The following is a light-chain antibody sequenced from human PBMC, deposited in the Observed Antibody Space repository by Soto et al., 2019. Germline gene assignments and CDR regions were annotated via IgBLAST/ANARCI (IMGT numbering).Light chain of an antibody. V-gene: IGKV1-16*01. CDR3: HQHITYPLT. Sequence: DLQLTQSPSSLSASVGDRVTISCRASQAISNFLVWFQQKPGEAPKPLIYGASSLQSGAPSRFSGGGSGTDFTLTIDNLQPEDFATYYCHQHITYPLTFGGGTKVDIK. CDR2: GAS. J-gene: IGKJ4*01. CDR1: QAISNF.